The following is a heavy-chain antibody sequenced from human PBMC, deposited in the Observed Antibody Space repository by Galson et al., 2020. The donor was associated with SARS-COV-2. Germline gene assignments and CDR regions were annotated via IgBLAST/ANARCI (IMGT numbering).Heavy chain of an antibody. Sequence: SETLSLTCTVSGGSITSGHNYWSWIRQPAGRGLEWVGRVFPTTSTSNYNPSLKSRVTISVDTSNRSSLKLRSVTAADTAVYYCARDLRVDWLFPNYYGMDVWGPGTTVTVSS. CDR3: ARDLRVDWLFPNYYGMDV. CDR1: GGSITSGHNY. V-gene: IGHV4-61*02. J-gene: IGHJ6*02. CDR2: VFPTTSTS. D-gene: IGHD3-22*01.